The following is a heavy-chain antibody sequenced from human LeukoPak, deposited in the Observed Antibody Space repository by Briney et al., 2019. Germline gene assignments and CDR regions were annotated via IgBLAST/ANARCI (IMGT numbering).Heavy chain of an antibody. D-gene: IGHD5-18*01. Sequence: GGSLRLSCAASGFTFSSYEMNWVRQAPGKGLEWVSYISSSGSTIYYADSVKGRFTISRDNAKNSLYLQMNSLRAEDTAVYYCARDRYSYGLIPFDYWGQGTLVTVSS. CDR3: ARDRYSYGLIPFDY. CDR1: GFTFSSYE. J-gene: IGHJ4*02. CDR2: ISSSGSTI. V-gene: IGHV3-48*03.